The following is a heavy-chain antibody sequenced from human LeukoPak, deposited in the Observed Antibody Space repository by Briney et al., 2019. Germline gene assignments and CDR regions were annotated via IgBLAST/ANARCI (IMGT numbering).Heavy chain of an antibody. Sequence: ASVKVSCKASGYTFTNYGISWVRQAPGQGLEWLGWISAYNGNINYAQKFQGRVTMTTDTSTSTAYMELRSLRSDDTAVYYCAREGMGSGWYWCDYWGQGTLVTVSS. CDR3: AREGMGSGWYWCDY. V-gene: IGHV1-18*01. CDR1: GYTFTNYG. CDR2: ISAYNGNI. D-gene: IGHD6-19*01. J-gene: IGHJ4*02.